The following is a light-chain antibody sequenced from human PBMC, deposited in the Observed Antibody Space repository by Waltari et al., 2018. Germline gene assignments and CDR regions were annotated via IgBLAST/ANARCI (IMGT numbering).Light chain of an antibody. CDR1: SSNIGSNY. CDR2: RDD. CDR3: AAWDDSLSALV. V-gene: IGLV1-47*01. J-gene: IGLJ3*02. Sequence: PSTSGTPGQRITISCSGGSSNIGSNYVSWYQHLPGAAPKLLIGRDDHRPSGVPDRISGSKSGTSASLAISGLRSEDEADYYCAAWDDSLSALVFGGGTKLTVL.